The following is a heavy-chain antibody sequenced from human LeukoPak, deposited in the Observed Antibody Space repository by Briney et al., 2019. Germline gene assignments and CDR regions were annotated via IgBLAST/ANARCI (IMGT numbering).Heavy chain of an antibody. V-gene: IGHV1-8*03. J-gene: IGHJ6*03. CDR2: MNPNSGNT. CDR1: GYTFTSYD. D-gene: IGHD2-2*01. Sequence: ASVKVSCKASGYTFTSYDINWVRQATGQGLEWMGWMNPNSGNTGYAQKFQGRVTITRNTPISTAYMELSSLRSEDTAVYYCARAVGYCSSTSCQGNYYHYYMDVWGKGTTVTVSS. CDR3: ARAVGYCSSTSCQGNYYHYYMDV.